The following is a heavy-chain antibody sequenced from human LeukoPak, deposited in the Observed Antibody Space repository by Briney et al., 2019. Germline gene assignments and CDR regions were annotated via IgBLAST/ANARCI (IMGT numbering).Heavy chain of an antibody. CDR3: ARSRSSSSLLDFDY. CDR2: INHSGST. D-gene: IGHD6-13*01. V-gene: IGHV4-34*01. CDR1: GGSFSGYY. J-gene: IGHJ4*02. Sequence: PSETLSLTCAVYGGSFSGYYWSWIRQPPGKGLEWIGEINHSGSTNYNPSLESRLTLSVDTSKNQFSLKLNSVTAADTAVYFCARSRSSSSLLDFDYWGQGTLVTVSS.